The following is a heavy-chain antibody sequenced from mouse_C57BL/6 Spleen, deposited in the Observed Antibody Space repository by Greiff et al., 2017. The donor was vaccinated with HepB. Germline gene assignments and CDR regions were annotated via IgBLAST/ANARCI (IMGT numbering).Heavy chain of an antibody. V-gene: IGHV3-6*01. CDR3: AREGIYYDYDAWFAY. CDR1: GYSITSGYY. Sequence: EVQLQESGPGLVKPSQSLSLTCSVTGYSITSGYYWNWIRQFPGNKLEWMGYISYDGSNNYNPSLKNRISITRDTSKNQFFLKLNSVTTEDTATYYCAREGIYYDYDAWFAYWGQGTLVTVSA. J-gene: IGHJ3*01. D-gene: IGHD2-4*01. CDR2: ISYDGSN.